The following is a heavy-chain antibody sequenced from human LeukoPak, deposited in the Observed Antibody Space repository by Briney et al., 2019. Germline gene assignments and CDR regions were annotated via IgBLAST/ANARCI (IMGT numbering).Heavy chain of an antibody. CDR3: AATTPGTLNFDY. J-gene: IGHJ4*02. V-gene: IGHV3-21*04. CDR1: GFTFSSYS. D-gene: IGHD1-14*01. CDR2: ISSSSSYI. Sequence: GGSLRLSCAASGFTFSSYSMNWVRQAPGKGLEWVSSISSSSSYIYYADSVKGRFTISRDYSKNTLYLQMNSLRAEDTAVYHCAATTPGTLNFDYWGQGTLVTVSS.